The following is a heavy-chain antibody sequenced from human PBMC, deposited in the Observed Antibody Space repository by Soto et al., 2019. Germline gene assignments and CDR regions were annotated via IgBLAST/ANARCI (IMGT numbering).Heavy chain of an antibody. D-gene: IGHD6-6*01. CDR1: GGSFSGYY. CDR2: INHSGST. CDR3: ARALSIAARPFDY. Sequence: SETLSLTCAVYGGSFSGYYWSWIRQPPGKGLEWIGEINHSGSTNYNPSLKSRVTISVDTSKKQFSLKLSSVTAADTAVYYCARALSIAARPFDYWGQGTLVTLSS. V-gene: IGHV4-34*01. J-gene: IGHJ4*02.